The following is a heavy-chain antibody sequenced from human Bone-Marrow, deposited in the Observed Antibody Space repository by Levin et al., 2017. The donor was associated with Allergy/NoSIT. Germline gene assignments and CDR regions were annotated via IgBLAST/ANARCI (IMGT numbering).Heavy chain of an antibody. CDR1: GGSISSYY. D-gene: IGHD3-9*01. CDR3: ASSPYYDILTGYSSSWYYFDY. V-gene: IGHV4-59*01. Sequence: SSETLSLTCTVSGGSISSYYWSWIRQPPGKGLEWIGYIYYSGSTNYNPSLKSRVTISVDTSKNQFSLKLSSVTAADTAVYYCASSPYYDILTGYSSSWYYFDYWGQGTLVTVSS. J-gene: IGHJ4*02. CDR2: IYYSGST.